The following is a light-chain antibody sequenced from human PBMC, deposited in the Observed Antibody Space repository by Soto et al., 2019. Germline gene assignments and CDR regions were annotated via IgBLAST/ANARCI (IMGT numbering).Light chain of an antibody. CDR2: AAF. V-gene: IGKV1-9*01. J-gene: IGKJ4*01. CDR1: QDISSY. CDR3: QQHNSHFALS. Sequence: IQLTQSPSFLSASVGDRVTITCRASQDISSYLAWYQQKPGKAPNLLIHAAFSLQSGVPSRFSGSGSGTEFTLTISSLQPEDFATYYCQQHNSHFALSFGGGTKVEIK.